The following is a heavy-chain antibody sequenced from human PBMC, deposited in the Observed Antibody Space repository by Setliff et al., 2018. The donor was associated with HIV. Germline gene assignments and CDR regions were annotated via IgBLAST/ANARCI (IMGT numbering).Heavy chain of an antibody. CDR1: GGSISSGSYY. D-gene: IGHD2-15*01. CDR3: ARVGGDSGGFYYHMDV. V-gene: IGHV4-61*09. Sequence: PSETLSLTCTVSGGSISSGSYYWSWIRQPAGRGLEWIGHIYTSGSTNYNPSLKSRLTISVDTSKNQFSLKLSSVTAADTAVYYCARVGGDSGGFYYHMDVWGKGTTVTVSS. CDR2: IYTSGST. J-gene: IGHJ6*03.